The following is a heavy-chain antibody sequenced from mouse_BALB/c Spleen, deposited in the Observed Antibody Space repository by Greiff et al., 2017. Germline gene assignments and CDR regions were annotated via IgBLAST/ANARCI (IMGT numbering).Heavy chain of an antibody. CDR3: ARSTPLDY. V-gene: IGHV7-3*02. J-gene: IGHJ2*01. CDR2: IRNKANGYTT. Sequence: EVKVEESGGGLVQPGGSLRLSCATSGFTFTDYYMSWVRQPPGKALEWLGFIRNKANGYTTEYSASVKGRFTISRDNSQSILYLQMNTLRAEDSATYYCARSTPLDYWGQGTTLTVSS. CDR1: GFTFTDYY.